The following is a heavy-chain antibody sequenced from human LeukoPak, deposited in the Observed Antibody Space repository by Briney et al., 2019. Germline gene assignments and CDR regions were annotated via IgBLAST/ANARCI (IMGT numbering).Heavy chain of an antibody. V-gene: IGHV4-34*01. CDR1: GGSFSGYY. CDR3: ARLRGATVAHNWFDP. D-gene: IGHD6-19*01. Sequence: PSGTLSLTYAVYGGSFSGYYWTWIRQPPGKGLEWIGEMNHSGSANYNPSLKSRVTISVDTSKNQCSLRLSSVTAADTAVYYCARLRGATVAHNWFDPWGQGTLVTVSS. CDR2: MNHSGSA. J-gene: IGHJ5*02.